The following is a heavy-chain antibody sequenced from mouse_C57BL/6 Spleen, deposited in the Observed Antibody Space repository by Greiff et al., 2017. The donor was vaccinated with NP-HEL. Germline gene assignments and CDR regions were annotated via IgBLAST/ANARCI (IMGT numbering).Heavy chain of an antibody. CDR2: IRNKANGYTT. V-gene: IGHV7-3*01. Sequence: EVKLMESGGGLVQPGGSLSLSCAASGFTFTDYYMSWVRQPPGKGLEWFGFIRNKANGYTTEYSVYVKGRFTIARDKSQSILYLQMNALRAADGATYYYARSQSSFDYWGQGTTLTVSS. CDR1: GFTFTDYY. CDR3: ARSQSSFDY. J-gene: IGHJ2*01. D-gene: IGHD3-2*02.